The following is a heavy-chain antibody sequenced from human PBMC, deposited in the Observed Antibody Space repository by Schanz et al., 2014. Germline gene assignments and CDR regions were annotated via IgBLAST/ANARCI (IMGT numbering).Heavy chain of an antibody. CDR3: ARHSGYYYYYGMDV. Sequence: QLQLQESGPGLVKPSETLSLTCTVSGGSISSSSYYWGWIRQPPGKGLGWIGSIYYSGSTYYNPPLKGRAPISVDTSKNQFSLKLSCVTAADTAVYYCARHSGYYYYYGMDVWGQGTTVTVSS. CDR2: IYYSGST. CDR1: GGSISSSSYY. J-gene: IGHJ6*02. V-gene: IGHV4-39*01.